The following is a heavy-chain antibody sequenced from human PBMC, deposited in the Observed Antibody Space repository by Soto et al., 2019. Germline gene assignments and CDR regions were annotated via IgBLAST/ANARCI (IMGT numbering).Heavy chain of an antibody. CDR1: GFTFSSYA. CDR3: AKDGLPGLWGSYFDY. Sequence: GGSLRLSCAASGFTFSSYAMSWVRQAPGKGLEWVSAISGSGGSTYYADSVKGRFTISRDNSKNTLYLQMNSLRAEDTAVYYCAKDGLPGLWGSYFDYWGQGTLVTVSS. CDR2: ISGSGGST. V-gene: IGHV3-23*01. J-gene: IGHJ4*02. D-gene: IGHD3-16*01.